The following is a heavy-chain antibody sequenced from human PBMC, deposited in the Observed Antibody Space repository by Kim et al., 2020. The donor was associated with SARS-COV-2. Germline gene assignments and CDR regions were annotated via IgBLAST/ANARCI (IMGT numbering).Heavy chain of an antibody. J-gene: IGHJ4*02. CDR3: AKDLVMTTVTTPTPHDY. CDR2: ISGSGGTT. D-gene: IGHD4-17*01. Sequence: GGSLRLSCAASGFTFSSYAMSWVRQAPGKGLEWVSSISGSGGTTYYADSVKGRFTISRDNSKNTLYLQMNSLRAEDTAVYYCAKDLVMTTVTTPTPHDYWGPGTLGTVSS. V-gene: IGHV3-23*01. CDR1: GFTFSSYA.